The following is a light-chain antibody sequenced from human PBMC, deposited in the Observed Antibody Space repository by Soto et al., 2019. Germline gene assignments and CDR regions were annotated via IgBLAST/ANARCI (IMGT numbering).Light chain of an antibody. CDR3: QQYATSPWT. CDR1: QSVRSTY. CDR2: GAS. V-gene: IGKV3-20*01. Sequence: EIVLTQSPGTLSLSPLELATLSFMASQSVRSTYLAWYQQKPGQAPRLLIYGASSRATGIPDRFSGSGSGTDFTLTITRLEPEDFAVYYCQQYATSPWTFGLGTKVDIK. J-gene: IGKJ1*01.